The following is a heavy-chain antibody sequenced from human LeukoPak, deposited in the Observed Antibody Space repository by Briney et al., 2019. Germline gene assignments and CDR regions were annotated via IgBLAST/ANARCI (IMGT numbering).Heavy chain of an antibody. Sequence: GGSLRLSCAAPGFTFDDYAMHWVRQAQAKGLGWVSGISWNSGSIGYADSVKGRFTISRDNSKNTLYLQMNSLRAEDTAVYYCAKDRRAVAVSAFDIWGQGTMVTVSS. CDR2: ISWNSGSI. J-gene: IGHJ3*02. CDR1: GFTFDDYA. D-gene: IGHD6-19*01. CDR3: AKDRRAVAVSAFDI. V-gene: IGHV3-9*01.